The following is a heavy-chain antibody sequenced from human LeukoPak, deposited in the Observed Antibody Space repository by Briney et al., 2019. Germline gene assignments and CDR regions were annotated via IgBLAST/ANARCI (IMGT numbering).Heavy chain of an antibody. Sequence: SVKVSCKASGGTFSTYAISWVRQAPGQGLEWMGGIIPIFGTANYAQKFQGRVTITADKSTSTAYMELSSLRSEDTAVYYCASAYCSGGSCYYDYYGMDVWGQGTTVTVSS. CDR1: GGTFSTYA. D-gene: IGHD2-15*01. V-gene: IGHV1-69*06. J-gene: IGHJ6*02. CDR3: ASAYCSGGSCYYDYYGMDV. CDR2: IIPIFGTA.